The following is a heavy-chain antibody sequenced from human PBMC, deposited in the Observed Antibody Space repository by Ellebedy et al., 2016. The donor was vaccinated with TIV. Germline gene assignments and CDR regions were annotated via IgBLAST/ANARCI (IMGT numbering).Heavy chain of an antibody. CDR3: ARDWLGVAGAATDY. D-gene: IGHD6-13*01. CDR2: IHHSGTT. J-gene: IGHJ4*02. Sequence: SETLSLTCNVSAYSISSGYYWGWIRPPPGKGLEWIGSIHHSGTTYYNPSLKRRLTISVDTSKNQFSLKLKSVTAADTAVYYCARDWLGVAGAATDYWGQGTLVTVSS. V-gene: IGHV4-38-2*02. CDR1: AYSISSGYY.